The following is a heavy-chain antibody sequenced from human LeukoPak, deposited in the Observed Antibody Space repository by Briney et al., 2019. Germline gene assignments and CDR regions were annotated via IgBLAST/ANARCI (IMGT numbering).Heavy chain of an antibody. CDR3: ARTNSITIFGVVTRLNGWFDP. Sequence: SVKVSCKASGGTFSSYAISWVRQAPGQGLERMGSIIPIFGTANYAQKFQGRVTITADKSTSTAYMELSSLRSEDTAVYYCARTNSITIFGVVTRLNGWFDPWGQGTLVTVSS. V-gene: IGHV1-69*06. J-gene: IGHJ5*02. CDR2: IIPIFGTA. CDR1: GGTFSSYA. D-gene: IGHD3-3*01.